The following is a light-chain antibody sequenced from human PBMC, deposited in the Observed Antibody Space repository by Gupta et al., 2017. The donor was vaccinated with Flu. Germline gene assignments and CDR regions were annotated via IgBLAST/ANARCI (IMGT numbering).Light chain of an antibody. V-gene: IGKV4-1*01. CDR2: WAS. CDR3: QQDYATPRT. CDR1: QSVLYNSNNKNY. Sequence: AVSLGERATINCKSSQSVLYNSNNKNYLTWYQQKPGQPPKLLIYWASTRESGVPDRFSGSGSGTDFTLTISSLQAADVAVYYCQQDYATPRTFGGGTKVEIK. J-gene: IGKJ4*01.